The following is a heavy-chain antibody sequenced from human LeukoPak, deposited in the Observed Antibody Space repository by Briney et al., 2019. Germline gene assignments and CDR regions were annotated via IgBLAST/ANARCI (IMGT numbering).Heavy chain of an antibody. CDR2: ISSSSSYI. Sequence: GALRLSCAASGFTFSSYSLDWVRQAPGKGLEWVSSISSSSSYIYYADSVKGRFTISRDNSKNTLYLQMNSLRAEDTAVYYCTSSGGTLRDAFDIWGQGTMVTVSS. D-gene: IGHD6-19*01. J-gene: IGHJ3*02. CDR1: GFTFSSYS. V-gene: IGHV3-21*01. CDR3: TSSGGTLRDAFDI.